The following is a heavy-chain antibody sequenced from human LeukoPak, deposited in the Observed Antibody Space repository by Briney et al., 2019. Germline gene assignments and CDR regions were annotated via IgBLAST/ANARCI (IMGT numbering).Heavy chain of an antibody. D-gene: IGHD1-26*01. J-gene: IGHJ4*02. Sequence: SETLSLTCTVSGDSIDSYYWSWIRQPPGEGLQWIGYVFYSGPTNYDASLKRRVAISVDRSKNQFSLKLTSVSAADTAVYYCAGRSARYFGSWGQGTPVTVSS. CDR1: GDSIDSYY. CDR3: AGRSARYFGS. CDR2: VFYSGPT. V-gene: IGHV4-59*01.